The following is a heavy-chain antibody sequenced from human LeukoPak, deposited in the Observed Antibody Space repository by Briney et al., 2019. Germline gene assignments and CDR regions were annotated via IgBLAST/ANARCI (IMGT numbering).Heavy chain of an antibody. Sequence: GGSLRLSCAASGFTFSSYSMNWVRQAPGKGLEWVSSISSSSSYIYYADSVKGRFTISRDNAKNSLYLQMNSLRAEDTAVYYCAGVEYSSSTTPYDYWGQGTLVTVSS. CDR1: GFTFSSYS. J-gene: IGHJ4*02. D-gene: IGHD6-6*01. CDR2: ISSSSSYI. V-gene: IGHV3-21*01. CDR3: AGVEYSSSTTPYDY.